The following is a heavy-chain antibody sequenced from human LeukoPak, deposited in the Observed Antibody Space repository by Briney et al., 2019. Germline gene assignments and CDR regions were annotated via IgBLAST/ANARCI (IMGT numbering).Heavy chain of an antibody. Sequence: NPSETLSLTCAVYGGSFSGYYWSWIRQPPGKGLEWIGEINHSGSTNYNPSLKSRVTISVDTSKNQFSLKLTSVTAADTAMYYCARVHRGYYDSSGYGPFFYYFGLDVWGQGTTVTVSS. CDR3: ARVHRGYYDSSGYGPFFYYFGLDV. V-gene: IGHV4-34*01. J-gene: IGHJ6*02. CDR1: GGSFSGYY. D-gene: IGHD3-22*01. CDR2: INHSGST.